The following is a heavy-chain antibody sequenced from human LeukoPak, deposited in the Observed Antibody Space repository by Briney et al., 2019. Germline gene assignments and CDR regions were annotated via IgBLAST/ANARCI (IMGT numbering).Heavy chain of an antibody. V-gene: IGHV1-8*01. CDR1: GDTLKSNA. Sequence: ASVKVSCKASGDTLKSNAVNWVRQATGQGLEWMGWMNPNSGRTGYAQNFQGRITTTRNTSISTAYMELSSLRSEDTAVYYCTRETSSRYFDYWGQGTLVTVSS. CDR2: MNPNSGRT. J-gene: IGHJ4*02. CDR3: TRETSSRYFDY.